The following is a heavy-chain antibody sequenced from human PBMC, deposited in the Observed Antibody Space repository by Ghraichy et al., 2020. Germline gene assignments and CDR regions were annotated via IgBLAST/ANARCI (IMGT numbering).Heavy chain of an antibody. CDR3: ARDLGGGWYFDY. Sequence: LSLTCAASGFIFSGYWMSWVRQAPGKGLEWVANIKKDGSEKYYVDSVKGRFTISRDNAKNSLHLQMNSLRAEDTAGYYCARDLGGGWYFDYWGQGALVTVSS. CDR1: GFIFSGYW. D-gene: IGHD6-19*01. J-gene: IGHJ4*02. V-gene: IGHV3-7*01. CDR2: IKKDGSEK.